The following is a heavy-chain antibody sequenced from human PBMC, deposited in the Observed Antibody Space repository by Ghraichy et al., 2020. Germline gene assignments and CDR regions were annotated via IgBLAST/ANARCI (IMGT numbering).Heavy chain of an antibody. CDR1: GFTFSSYA. CDR2: ISSNGGST. Sequence: GGSLRLSCSASGFTFSSYAMHWVRQAPGKGLEYVSAISSNGGSTYYADSVKGRFTISRDNSKNTLYLQMSSLRAEDTAVYYCVKGAQKKHGRTTVTTDWFDPWGQGTLVTVSS. D-gene: IGHD4-17*01. J-gene: IGHJ5*02. V-gene: IGHV3-64D*06. CDR3: VKGAQKKHGRTTVTTDWFDP.